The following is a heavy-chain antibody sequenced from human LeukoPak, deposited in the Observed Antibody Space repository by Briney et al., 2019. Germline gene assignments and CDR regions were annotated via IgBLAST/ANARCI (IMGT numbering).Heavy chain of an antibody. D-gene: IGHD3-22*01. CDR3: ARIYFVDSSGFDY. CDR2: IYTSGST. J-gene: IGHJ4*02. CDR1: GGSISSGSYY. Sequence: SETLSLTCTVSGGSISSGSYYWSWIRQPAGKGLEWIGRIYTSGSTYYNPSLKSRVTISVDTSKNQFSLKLSSVTAADTAVYYCARIYFVDSSGFDYWGQGTLVTVSS. V-gene: IGHV4-61*02.